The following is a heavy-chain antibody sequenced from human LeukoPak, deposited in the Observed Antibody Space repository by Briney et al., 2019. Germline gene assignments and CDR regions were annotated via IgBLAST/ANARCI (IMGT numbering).Heavy chain of an antibody. D-gene: IGHD1-26*01. CDR3: ATYRSYDY. Sequence: GGTLSLSCAASGFTFSSYNRNWVRQAPGKGLEWVAHISSSRSTKYYAYSEKRVSTISRENANNSLHLQMNMLRADDAVVYYSATYRSYDYWGQGTLVTVSS. CDR2: ISSSRSTK. CDR1: GFTFSSYN. V-gene: IGHV3-48*01. J-gene: IGHJ4*02.